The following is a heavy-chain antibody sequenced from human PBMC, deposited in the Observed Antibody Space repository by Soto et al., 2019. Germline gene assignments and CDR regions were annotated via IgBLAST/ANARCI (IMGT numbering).Heavy chain of an antibody. V-gene: IGHV3-30-3*01. CDR1: GFTFSIYS. CDR3: AREQVTGYYNVIGY. J-gene: IGHJ4*02. Sequence: QVHLVESGGGVVQPGRSLRLSCAASGFTFSIYSMHWVRQAPGKGLEWEAVLSYDVNNKFYADSVKGRFTISRDNSKNTLYLQMNSLRAEDTAVYDWAREQVTGYYNVIGYWGQGTLVTVAS. D-gene: IGHD3-9*01. CDR2: LSYDVNNK.